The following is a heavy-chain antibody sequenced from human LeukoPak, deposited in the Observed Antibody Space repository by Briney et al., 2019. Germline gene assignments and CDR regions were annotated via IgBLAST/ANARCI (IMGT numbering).Heavy chain of an antibody. Sequence: ASVKVSCKASRYTFSSYYMHWVRLAPGQGLEWMGGIIPIFGTANYAQKFQGRVTITADKSTSTAYMELSSLRSEDTAVYYCAIIAVAGKAMAKTDYWGQGTLVTVSS. CDR1: RYTFSSYY. J-gene: IGHJ4*02. CDR3: AIIAVAGKAMAKTDY. V-gene: IGHV1-69*06. CDR2: IIPIFGTA. D-gene: IGHD6-19*01.